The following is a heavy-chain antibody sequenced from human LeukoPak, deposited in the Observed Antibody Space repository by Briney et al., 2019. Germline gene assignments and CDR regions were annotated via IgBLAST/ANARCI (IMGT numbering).Heavy chain of an antibody. J-gene: IGHJ4*02. CDR1: GFTFNSFG. Sequence: PGRSLRLSCATSGFTFNSFGMHWARQAPGKGLEWVSSISSSISIYYADSVKGRFTISRDNSKNSLYLQMNSLRAEDTAMYYCARDQKHVGATGDKALDYWGQGTLVTVSS. D-gene: IGHD1-26*01. CDR3: ARDQKHVGATGDKALDY. CDR2: ISSSISI. V-gene: IGHV3-21*01.